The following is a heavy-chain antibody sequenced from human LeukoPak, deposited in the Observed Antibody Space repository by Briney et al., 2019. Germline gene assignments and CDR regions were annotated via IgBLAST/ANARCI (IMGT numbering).Heavy chain of an antibody. CDR3: AKRGVVIRVILVGFHKEAYYFDS. CDR1: GITLSNYG. Sequence: GGSLRLSCAVSGITLSNYGMSWVRQAPGKGLEWVAGISGSGGSTSYADSVKGRFTISRDNPRNTLYLRTNSLRAEDTAVYFCAKRGVVIRVILVGFHKEAYYFDSWGQGALVTVSS. J-gene: IGHJ4*02. CDR2: ISGSGGST. V-gene: IGHV3-23*01. D-gene: IGHD3-22*01.